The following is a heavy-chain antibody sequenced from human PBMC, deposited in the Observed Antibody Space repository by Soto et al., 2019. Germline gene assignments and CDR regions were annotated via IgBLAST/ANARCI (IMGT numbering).Heavy chain of an antibody. CDR2: IYYSGST. Sequence: SETLSLTCTVSGGSISSGGYYWSWIRQHPGKGLEWIGYIYYSGSTYYNPSLKSRVTISVDTSKNQFSLKPSSVTAADTAVYYCARDAGFGAHFYYYYGMDVWGQGTTVTVSS. V-gene: IGHV4-31*03. J-gene: IGHJ6*02. D-gene: IGHD3-10*01. CDR1: GGSISSGGYY. CDR3: ARDAGFGAHFYYYYGMDV.